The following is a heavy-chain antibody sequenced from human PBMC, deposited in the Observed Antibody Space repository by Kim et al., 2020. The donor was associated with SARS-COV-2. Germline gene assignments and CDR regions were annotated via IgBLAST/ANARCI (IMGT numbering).Heavy chain of an antibody. V-gene: IGHV3-72*01. Sequence: GGSLRLSCAASGFTFSDHYMDWVRQAPGKGLEWVGRIRNKVNSYTTEYAASVEGRFTISRDDSKNSLYLQMNSLKTEDTAVYYCVRGGDGRTLAHAFNIWGQGTMVTVSS. D-gene: IGHD3-16*01. CDR3: VRGGDGRTLAHAFNI. CDR2: IRNKVNSYTT. CDR1: GFTFSDHY. J-gene: IGHJ3*02.